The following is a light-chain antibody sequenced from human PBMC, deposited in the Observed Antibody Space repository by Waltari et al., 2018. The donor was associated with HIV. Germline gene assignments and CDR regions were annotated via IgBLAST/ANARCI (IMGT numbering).Light chain of an antibody. CDR2: AAS. CDR1: QSISNY. CDR3: QQSYITSYS. Sequence: DIQMTQSASSLSASVGDRVTLTCRASQSISNYLNWYQQKPGRAPNLLIYAASSLQSGVPSRFSGSGSGTDFTLTISSLQPEDFATYYCQQSYITSYSFGQGTKLEI. J-gene: IGKJ2*03. V-gene: IGKV1-39*01.